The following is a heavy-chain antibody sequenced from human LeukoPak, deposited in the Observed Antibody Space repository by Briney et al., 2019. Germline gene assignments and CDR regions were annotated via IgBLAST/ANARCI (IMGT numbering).Heavy chain of an antibody. CDR1: GGPISSHY. Sequence: PSETLSLTCTVSGGPISSHYWSWIRQPPGQGLEWIGYISDSGSTNYNPSLKNRVTISVDTSMNQLSLKMNSVTAADTAMYYCARGGMPSRYRGFDYWGQGILVTVSS. CDR2: ISDSGST. CDR3: ARGGMPSRYRGFDY. J-gene: IGHJ4*02. V-gene: IGHV4-59*11. D-gene: IGHD1-26*01.